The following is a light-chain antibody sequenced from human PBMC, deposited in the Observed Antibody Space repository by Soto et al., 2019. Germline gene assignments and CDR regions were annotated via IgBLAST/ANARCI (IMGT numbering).Light chain of an antibody. CDR3: QQRSNWL. J-gene: IGKJ4*01. Sequence: EIVLTQSPATLSLSPGERATLSRRASQSVSSYLAWYQQKPGQAPRLLIYDASARATGIPARFSGSGSGTDFTLTISSLEPEDFAVYYCQQRSNWLFGGGTKVEIK. V-gene: IGKV3-11*01. CDR2: DAS. CDR1: QSVSSY.